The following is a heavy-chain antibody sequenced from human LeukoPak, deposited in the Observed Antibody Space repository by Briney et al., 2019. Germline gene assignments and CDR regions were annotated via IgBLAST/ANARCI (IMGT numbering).Heavy chain of an antibody. D-gene: IGHD3-3*01. CDR1: GDSISSFH. V-gene: IGHV4-4*07. J-gene: IGHJ4*02. Sequence: SETLSLTCTVSGDSISSFHWSWIRQPAGKGLEWIGRIYTSGSTNYNPSLKSRVTMSVDTSKNQFSLKLSSVTAADTAVYYCASGVAVGSGNDYWGQGTLVTVSS. CDR2: IYTSGST. CDR3: ASGVAVGSGNDY.